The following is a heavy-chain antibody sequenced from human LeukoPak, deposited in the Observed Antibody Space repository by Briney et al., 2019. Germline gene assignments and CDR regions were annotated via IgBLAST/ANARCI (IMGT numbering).Heavy chain of an antibody. V-gene: IGHV3-30*02. CDR1: GFTVSSNY. J-gene: IGHJ6*03. Sequence: GGSLSLSCTASGFTVSSNYMSWVRQAPGKGLEWVAFIRYDGSNKYYADSVKGRFTISRDNSKNTLYLQMNSLRAEDTAVYYCAKCPGRATSGVAYYYYFYMDVWGKGTTVTISS. CDR2: IRYDGSNK. CDR3: AKCPGRATSGVAYYYYFYMDV. D-gene: IGHD7-27*01.